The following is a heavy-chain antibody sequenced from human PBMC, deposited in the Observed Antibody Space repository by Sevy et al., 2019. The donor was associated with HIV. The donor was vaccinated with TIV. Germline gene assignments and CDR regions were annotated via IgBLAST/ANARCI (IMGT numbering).Heavy chain of an antibody. CDR1: GFTFSSYR. V-gene: IGHV3-21*01. CDR2: ISGLSNNI. CDR3: AKALSNWDGLDV. D-gene: IGHD7-27*01. J-gene: IGHJ6*02. Sequence: GGSLRLSCAASGFTFSSYRINWVRQAPGKGLEWVSSISGLSNNIFYSDSVKGRFTISRDNAKNSVYLQMNSLRAEDTAVYFCAKALSNWDGLDVWGQGTTVTVSS.